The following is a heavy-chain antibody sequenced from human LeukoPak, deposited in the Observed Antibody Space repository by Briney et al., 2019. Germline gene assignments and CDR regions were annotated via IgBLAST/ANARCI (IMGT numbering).Heavy chain of an antibody. CDR2: IYTSGST. V-gene: IGHV4-61*02. CDR3: ARRHKYSSSSPYSYYYYYMDV. D-gene: IGHD6-6*01. Sequence: SETLSLTCTVSGGSISSGSYYWSWIRQPAGKGLEWIGRIYTSGSTNYNPSLKSRVTISVDTSKNQFSLKLSSVTAADTAVYYCARRHKYSSSSPYSYYYYYMDVWGKGTTVTVSS. CDR1: GGSISSGSYY. J-gene: IGHJ6*03.